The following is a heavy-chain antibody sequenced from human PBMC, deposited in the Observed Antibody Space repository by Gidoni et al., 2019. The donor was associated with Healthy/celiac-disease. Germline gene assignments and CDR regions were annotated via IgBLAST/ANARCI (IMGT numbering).Heavy chain of an antibody. CDR1: GFPFADYA. Sequence: EVQLVESGGGLVQPGRSLRLSCAASGFPFADYAMHWVRQAPGKGLEWVSGISWNSGSIGYADSVKGRFTISRDNAKNSLYLQMNSLRAEDTALYYCAKTPGSWGYYFDYWGQGTLVTVSS. CDR3: AKTPGSWGYYFDY. J-gene: IGHJ4*02. D-gene: IGHD1-26*01. CDR2: ISWNSGSI. V-gene: IGHV3-9*01.